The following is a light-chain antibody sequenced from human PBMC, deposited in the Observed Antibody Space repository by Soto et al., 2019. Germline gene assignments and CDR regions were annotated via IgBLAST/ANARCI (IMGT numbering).Light chain of an antibody. CDR2: SND. CDR1: SSNIESNT. Sequence: QSVLTQTPSASGTPGQRVTISCSGSSSNIESNTVNWYQQLPGAAPKLLIYSNDQRPSGVPDRFSGSKSGTSASLAISGLQSEDEADYYCATWDDSLNGWVFGGGTKLTVL. J-gene: IGLJ3*02. CDR3: ATWDDSLNGWV. V-gene: IGLV1-44*01.